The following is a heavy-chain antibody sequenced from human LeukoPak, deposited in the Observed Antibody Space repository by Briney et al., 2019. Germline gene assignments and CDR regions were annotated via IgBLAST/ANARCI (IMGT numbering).Heavy chain of an antibody. CDR2: VYHSGST. CDR1: GYSISSGYY. J-gene: IGHJ4*02. D-gene: IGHD3-10*01. V-gene: IGHV4-38-2*02. CDR3: ARDQVTMVRGVITTFDY. Sequence: SETLSLTCTVSGYSISSGYYWGWIRQPPGKGLEWIGSVYHSGSTYYNPSLKSRVTTSVDTSKNQFSLRLSSVTAADTAVYYCARDQVTMVRGVITTFDYWGQGTLVTVSS.